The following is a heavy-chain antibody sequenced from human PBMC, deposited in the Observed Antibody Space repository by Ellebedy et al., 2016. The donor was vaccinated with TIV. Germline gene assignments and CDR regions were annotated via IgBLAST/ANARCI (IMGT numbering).Heavy chain of an antibody. D-gene: IGHD7-27*01. J-gene: IGHJ4*02. CDR2: IKPDGTEK. CDR1: HFLFSPSW. Sequence: GGSLRLXCVGSHFLFSPSWMSWVRQAPGKGLEWVAKIKPDGTEKFYVDSVKGRFTISRDTSKNTLFLQMNSLRVEDTAVYYCAKEPYELGRGLDYWGQGTLVTVSS. CDR3: AKEPYELGRGLDY. V-gene: IGHV3-7*03.